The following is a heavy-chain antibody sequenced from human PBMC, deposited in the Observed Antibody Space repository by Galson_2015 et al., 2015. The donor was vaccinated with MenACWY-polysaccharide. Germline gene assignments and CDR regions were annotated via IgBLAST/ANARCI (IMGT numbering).Heavy chain of an antibody. CDR3: ARAPTPYCSSTNCINKYAFDI. V-gene: IGHV4-39*01. Sequence: SEYLSLTCPVSSGSISSRGYPWGWIRQPPGKGLERIGIVYYSGNTYYNPSLESRVTISVDTSKNQFSLKLNSVTAADTALYYCARAPTPYCSSTNCINKYAFDIWGQGTMVTVSS. D-gene: IGHD2-2*01. J-gene: IGHJ3*02. CDR2: VYYSGNT. CDR1: SGSISSRGYP.